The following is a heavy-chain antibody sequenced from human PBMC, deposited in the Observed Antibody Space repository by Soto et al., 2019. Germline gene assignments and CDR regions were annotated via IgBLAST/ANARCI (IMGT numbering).Heavy chain of an antibody. Sequence: SETLSLTCTVSGGSMSSVGYYWTWIRQHPGKGLEWIGYIHYSGSTYYNPSLKSRVTISVATSKKQFSLNLSSVTAADPAVYYCARSNYKFYAPWGQGPLVTVCS. V-gene: IGHV4-31*03. CDR2: IHYSGST. CDR1: GGSMSSVGYY. CDR3: ARSNYKFYAP. J-gene: IGHJ5*02. D-gene: IGHD4-4*01.